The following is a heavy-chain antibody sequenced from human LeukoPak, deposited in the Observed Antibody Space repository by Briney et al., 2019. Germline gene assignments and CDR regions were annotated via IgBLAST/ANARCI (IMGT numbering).Heavy chain of an antibody. V-gene: IGHV3-11*04. Sequence: PGGSLRLSCAASGFTFSDYYMSWIRRAPGKGLEWVSYISSSGSTIYYADSVKDRFTISRDNAKNSLYLQMNSLRAEDTAVYYCARGKITTIVVAMTHFDYWGQGTLVTVSS. CDR1: GFTFSDYY. D-gene: IGHD3-22*01. CDR2: ISSSGSTI. CDR3: ARGKITTIVVAMTHFDY. J-gene: IGHJ4*02.